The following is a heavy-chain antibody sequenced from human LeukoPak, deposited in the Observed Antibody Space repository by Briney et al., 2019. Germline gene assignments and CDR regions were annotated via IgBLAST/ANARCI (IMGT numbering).Heavy chain of an antibody. CDR2: LGGTGYDI. D-gene: IGHD3-10*01. V-gene: IGHV3-23*01. Sequence: GGSLRLSCAASGFAFRNYAMSWVRQAPWKGLEWVSGLGGTGYDIFYADSVKGRFTISRDNSKNTLYLQMNSLRAEDTAVYFCAKMAGLEYGEYYFDSWGQGTLLTVSS. CDR3: AKMAGLEYGEYYFDS. J-gene: IGHJ4*02. CDR1: GFAFRNYA.